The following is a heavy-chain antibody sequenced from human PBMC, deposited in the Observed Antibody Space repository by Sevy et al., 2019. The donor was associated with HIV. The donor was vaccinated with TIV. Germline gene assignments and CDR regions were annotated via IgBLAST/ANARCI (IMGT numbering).Heavy chain of an antibody. CDR1: GFISSPYW. Sequence: GGSLRLSCTASGFISSPYWMHWVRQAPGKGLVWVSRINPDGSITSYADAVKGRFTISTDKARNTLYVQMNSPRAEDTAVYYCAKAGYYYDSSGYNWFEPWGQGTLVTVSS. D-gene: IGHD3-22*01. CDR2: INPDGSIT. CDR3: AKAGYYYDSSGYNWFEP. V-gene: IGHV3-74*01. J-gene: IGHJ5*02.